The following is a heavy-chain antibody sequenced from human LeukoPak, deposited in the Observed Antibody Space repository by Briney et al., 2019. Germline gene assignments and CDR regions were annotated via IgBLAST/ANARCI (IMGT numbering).Heavy chain of an antibody. V-gene: IGHV4-30-4*01. Sequence: TSQTLSPTCTVSGGSISSGDYYWSWIRQPPGKGLEWIGYIYYSGSTYYNPSLKSRVTISVDTSKNQFSLKLSSVTAADTAVYYCATGVRGYSYPVYYYGMDVWGKGTTVTVSS. J-gene: IGHJ6*04. CDR3: ATGVRGYSYPVYYYGMDV. D-gene: IGHD5-18*01. CDR2: IYYSGST. CDR1: GGSISSGDYY.